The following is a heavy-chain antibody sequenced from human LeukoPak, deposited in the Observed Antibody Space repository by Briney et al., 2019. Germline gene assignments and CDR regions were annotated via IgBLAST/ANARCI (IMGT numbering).Heavy chain of an antibody. J-gene: IGHJ4*02. CDR1: GGSISSYF. CDR2: IYSSGRT. V-gene: IGHV4-59*01. D-gene: IGHD5-18*01. CDR3: ARVFRGYSYGPFDY. Sequence: SETLSLACTVSGGSISSYFWSWIWHPQGKGLGWGGYIYSSGRTNYNPSLKSRVTISVDTSKNQFSPRLRSVTAADTAVYYCARVFRGYSYGPFDYWGQGTLVTVSS.